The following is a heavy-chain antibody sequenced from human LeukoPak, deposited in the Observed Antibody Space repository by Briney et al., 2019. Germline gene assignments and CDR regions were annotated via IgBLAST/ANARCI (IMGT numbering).Heavy chain of an antibody. CDR3: AKDKRLRRGSDDILTARYHYDYYGMDV. Sequence: PGGSLRLSCATSGFTFNDYAMHWVRQAPGKGLEWVSGISSNSGSMFYADSVKGRLTISRDNGKNSLYLQMNSLRPEDTAMYYCAKDKRLRRGSDDILTARYHYDYYGMDVWGQGTTVTVSS. V-gene: IGHV3-9*01. D-gene: IGHD3-9*01. J-gene: IGHJ6*02. CDR2: ISSNSGSM. CDR1: GFTFNDYA.